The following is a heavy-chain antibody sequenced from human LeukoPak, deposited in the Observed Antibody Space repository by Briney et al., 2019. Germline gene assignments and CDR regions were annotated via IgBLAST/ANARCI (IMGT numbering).Heavy chain of an antibody. D-gene: IGHD3-10*01. Sequence: GGSLRLSCSASGFTFSSYAMHWVRQAPGKGLEYVSGISINGGSTDYADSVKGRFTISRDNSKNTVYLQMSSLRAEDTAVYYCVKESRVVRGVIMDAFDMWGEGTMVTVSS. V-gene: IGHV3-64D*06. J-gene: IGHJ3*02. CDR3: VKESRVVRGVIMDAFDM. CDR1: GFTFSSYA. CDR2: ISINGGST.